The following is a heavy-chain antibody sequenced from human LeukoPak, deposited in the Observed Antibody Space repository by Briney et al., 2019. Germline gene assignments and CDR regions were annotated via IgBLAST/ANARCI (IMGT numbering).Heavy chain of an antibody. J-gene: IGHJ4*02. CDR2: IKQDGSAK. CDR3: ARWRGSTSERSDY. D-gene: IGHD2-2*01. V-gene: IGHV3-7*01. Sequence: GGSLRLSCTASGFTFSDYWMTWVRQAPGKGLEWVANIKQDGSAKYYVDSVKGRFPLHRDNAKNSLYLQMDSLRVEDTATYYCARWRGSTSERSDYWGQGTLVTVSS. CDR1: GFTFSDYW.